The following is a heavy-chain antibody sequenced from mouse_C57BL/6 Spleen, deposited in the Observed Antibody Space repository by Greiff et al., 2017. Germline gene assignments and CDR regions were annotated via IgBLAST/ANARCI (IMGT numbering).Heavy chain of an antibody. Sequence: VQLQQSGAELVKPGASVKISCKASGYTFTDYYLNWVKQRPGQGLEWIGKIGPESGSTYYNEKFKGKATLTADKSSSTAYMQLSSVTSEDSAVYFSARDSVYYGSSLWGQGTTLTVSS. CDR3: ARDSVYYGSSL. J-gene: IGHJ2*01. CDR1: GYTFTDYY. D-gene: IGHD1-1*01. V-gene: IGHV1-77*01. CDR2: IGPESGST.